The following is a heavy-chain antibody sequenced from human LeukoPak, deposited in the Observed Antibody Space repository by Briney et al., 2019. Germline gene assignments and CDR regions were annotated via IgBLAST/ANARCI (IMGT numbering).Heavy chain of an antibody. Sequence: PGGSLRLSCAASGFTFSSYSMNWVRQAPGKGLEWVSYISSSSSTIYYADSVKGRFTISRDNAKNSLYLQMNSLRAEDTAVYYCARVRSYCGGDCYLDLWGQGTLVTVSS. D-gene: IGHD2-21*02. CDR3: ARVRSYCGGDCYLDL. V-gene: IGHV3-48*01. J-gene: IGHJ5*02. CDR1: GFTFSSYS. CDR2: ISSSSSTI.